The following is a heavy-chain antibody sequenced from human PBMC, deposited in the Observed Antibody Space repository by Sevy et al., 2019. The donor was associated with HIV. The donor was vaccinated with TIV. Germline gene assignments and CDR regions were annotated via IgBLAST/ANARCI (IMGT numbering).Heavy chain of an antibody. D-gene: IGHD3-9*01. Sequence: GGSLRLSCAASGFTFSSAWMSWVRQAPGKGLEWVGRIQSKTDGGTTDYAASVKGRFTISRDDSVNTLYLQMNSLTTDDTAVYYCTTATSTGYFDWLLDFDYWGLGTLVTVSS. CDR3: TTATSTGYFDWLLDFDY. J-gene: IGHJ4*02. V-gene: IGHV3-15*01. CDR2: IQSKTDGGTT. CDR1: GFTFSSAW.